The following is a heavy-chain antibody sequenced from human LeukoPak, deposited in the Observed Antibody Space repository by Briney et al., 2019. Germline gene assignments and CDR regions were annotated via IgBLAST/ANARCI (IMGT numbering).Heavy chain of an antibody. V-gene: IGHV1-18*01. CDR3: ATLIYNHTRGPAADY. Sequence: ASVKVSCKASGYTFTTYGISWVRQAPGQGLEWMGWISTYNGNTNYGQKFQGRVTMTTDTSTSTAYMELSRLRSDDTAVYYCATLIYNHTRGPAADYWGQGTLVTVSS. CDR1: GYTFTTYG. J-gene: IGHJ4*02. D-gene: IGHD5-24*01. CDR2: ISTYNGNT.